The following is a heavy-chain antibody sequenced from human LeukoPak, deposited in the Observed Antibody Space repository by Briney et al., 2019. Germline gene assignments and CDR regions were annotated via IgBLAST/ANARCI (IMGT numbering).Heavy chain of an antibody. Sequence: GGSLRLSCAASGLHFSGTAKSWVRQAPGKGLEWVSAISHDGMNAYYADSVKGRFTISRDNSKKTVSLEMSSLTAADTGVYYCAKDGAQYSSGPECDPRGQGALVTVS. V-gene: IGHV3-23*01. CDR1: GLHFSGTA. J-gene: IGHJ5*02. CDR3: AKDGAQYSSGPECDP. CDR2: ISHDGMNA. D-gene: IGHD6-19*01.